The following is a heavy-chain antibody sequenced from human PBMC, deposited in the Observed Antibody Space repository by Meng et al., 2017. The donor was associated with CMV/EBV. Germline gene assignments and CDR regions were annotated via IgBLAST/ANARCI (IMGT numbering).Heavy chain of an antibody. Sequence: ASVKVSCKASGYTFTGYYMHWVRQAPGQGLEWMGWINPNSGSTNYAQKFQGRVTMTRDTSISTAYMELSRLRSDDTAVYYCARDVADVNHGMDVWGQGTTDTVSS. V-gene: IGHV1-2*02. CDR3: ARDVADVNHGMDV. CDR2: INPNSGST. CDR1: GYTFTGYY. J-gene: IGHJ6*02.